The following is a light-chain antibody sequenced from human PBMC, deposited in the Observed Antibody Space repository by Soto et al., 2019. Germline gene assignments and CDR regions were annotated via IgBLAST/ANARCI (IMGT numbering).Light chain of an antibody. CDR2: DVS. Sequence: QSALTQPASVSGSPGQSITISCTGTSSEVGAYNYVSWYQQHPGKDPKLMIFDVSNRPSGVSNRFSGSKSGNTASLTISGLQAEDEADYYCSSYTTATTRVFGGGTKLTVL. CDR3: SSYTTATTRV. J-gene: IGLJ3*02. V-gene: IGLV2-14*01. CDR1: SSEVGAYNY.